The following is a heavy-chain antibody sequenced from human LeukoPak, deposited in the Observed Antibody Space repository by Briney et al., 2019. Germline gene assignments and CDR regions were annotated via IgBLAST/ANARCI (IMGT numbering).Heavy chain of an antibody. CDR3: ARGSMVRGVIDYYYYGMDV. J-gene: IGHJ6*02. Sequence: PSETLSLTCTVSGGSISSSSYYWGWIRQPPGKGLEWIGSIYYSGSTYYNPSFKSRVTISVDTSKNQFSLKLSSVTAADTAVYYCARGSMVRGVIDYYYYGMDVWGQGTTVTVSS. D-gene: IGHD3-10*01. V-gene: IGHV4-39*01. CDR2: IYYSGST. CDR1: GGSISSSSYY.